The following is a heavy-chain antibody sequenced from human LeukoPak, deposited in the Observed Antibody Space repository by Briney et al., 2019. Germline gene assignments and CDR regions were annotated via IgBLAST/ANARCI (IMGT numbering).Heavy chain of an antibody. D-gene: IGHD2-2*01. Sequence: SETLSLTCTVSGGSVSSGSYYWSWIRQPPGRGLEWIGCNYYSGSTNYNPSLKSRVTISVDTSKNQFSLKLSSVTAADTAVYFCARVSRYCTSTSCYATVWLDPWGQGTLVTVSS. V-gene: IGHV4-61*01. CDR3: ARVSRYCTSTSCYATVWLDP. J-gene: IGHJ5*02. CDR2: NYYSGST. CDR1: GGSVSSGSYY.